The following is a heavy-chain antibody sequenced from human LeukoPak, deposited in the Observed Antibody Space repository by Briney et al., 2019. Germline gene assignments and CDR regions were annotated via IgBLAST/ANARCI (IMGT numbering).Heavy chain of an antibody. CDR1: GFIFSTYI. CDR3: AKAAVYHDSCPDS. Sequence: PGGSLRLSCAASGFIFSTYIMSWVRQAPGKRLEWVSSISSSGGSTYYADSVKGRFTISRDNSKNTLYLQVNSLRAEDTAVYYCAKAAVYHDSCPDSWGQGTLVTVSS. D-gene: IGHD5/OR15-5a*01. CDR2: ISSSGGST. V-gene: IGHV3-23*01. J-gene: IGHJ4*02.